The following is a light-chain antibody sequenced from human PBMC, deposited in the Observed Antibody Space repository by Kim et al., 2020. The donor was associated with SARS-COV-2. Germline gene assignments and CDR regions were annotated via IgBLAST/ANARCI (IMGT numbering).Light chain of an antibody. CDR2: DVN. J-gene: IGLJ3*02. CDR1: SSDIVGYNY. CDR3: SSYTSSFTWV. V-gene: IGLV2-14*03. Sequence: GLSITCSCTGTSSDIVGYNYVSWYQQYPGKAPKLIIYDVNKWPSGLSNRFSGSKSGNTASLIISGLQAEDEADYYCSSYTSSFTWVFGGGTKVTVL.